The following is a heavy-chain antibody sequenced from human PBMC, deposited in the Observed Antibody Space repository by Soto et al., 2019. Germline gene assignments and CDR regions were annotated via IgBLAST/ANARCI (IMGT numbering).Heavy chain of an antibody. CDR1: GFSLSHIRVG. J-gene: IGHJ4*02. CDR2: VFSNDAK. D-gene: IGHD5-12*01. CDR3: ARIERYSTYEYFDF. V-gene: IGHV2-26*01. Sequence: QVTLKESGPVLVKPTETLTLTCTVSGFSLSHIRVGVGWIRQPPGKALEWLAHVFSNDAKSYSPSLKGRLTISRDTFRNQVVLTMTNVDPVDTATYFCARIERYSTYEYFDFWGQGTLVTVSS.